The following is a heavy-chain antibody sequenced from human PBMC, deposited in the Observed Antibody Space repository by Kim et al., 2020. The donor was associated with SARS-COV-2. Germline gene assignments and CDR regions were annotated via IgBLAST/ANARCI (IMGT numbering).Heavy chain of an antibody. Sequence: LKSRVTISVDTSKNQFSLRLSSVTAADTAVYYCGRPVDSIAVAGDWYFDLWGRGTLVTVSS. D-gene: IGHD6-19*01. J-gene: IGHJ2*01. V-gene: IGHV4-39*01. CDR3: GRPVDSIAVAGDWYFDL.